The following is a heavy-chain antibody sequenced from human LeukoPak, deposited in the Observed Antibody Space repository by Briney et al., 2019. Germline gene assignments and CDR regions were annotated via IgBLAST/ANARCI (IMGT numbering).Heavy chain of an antibody. V-gene: IGHV3-30*07. CDR2: ISYDGSNK. CDR1: GFTFSSYA. J-gene: IGHJ4*02. CDR3: ARQELDSSGYLHYFGY. D-gene: IGHD3-22*01. Sequence: GGSLRLSCAASGFTFSSYAMHWVRQAPGKGLEWVAVISYDGSNKYYADSVKGRFTISRDNSKNTLYLQMNSLRAEDTAVYYCARQELDSSGYLHYFGYWGQGTLVTVSS.